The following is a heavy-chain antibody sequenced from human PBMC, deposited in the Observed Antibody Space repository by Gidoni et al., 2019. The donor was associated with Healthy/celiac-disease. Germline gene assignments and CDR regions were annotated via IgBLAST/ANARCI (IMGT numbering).Heavy chain of an antibody. CDR3: ATMGGGIIDAFDI. V-gene: IGHV4-61*02. Sequence: QVQLQESGPGLVKPSQTLSLTCTVSGGSISSGSYYGSWIRQPAGKGLEWIGRIYTSGSTNYNPSLKSRVTISVDTSKNQFSLKLSSVTAADTAVYYCATMGGGIIDAFDICGQGTMVTVSS. D-gene: IGHD3-16*01. CDR2: IYTSGST. CDR1: GGSISSGSYY. J-gene: IGHJ3*02.